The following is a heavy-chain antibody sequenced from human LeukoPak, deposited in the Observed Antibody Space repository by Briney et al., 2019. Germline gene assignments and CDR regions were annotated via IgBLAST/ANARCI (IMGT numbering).Heavy chain of an antibody. CDR1: GYTFTSYG. J-gene: IGHJ5*02. CDR2: ISAYNGNT. D-gene: IGHD6-13*01. Sequence: ASVKVSRKASGYTFTSYGISWVRQAPGQGLEWMGWISAYNGNTNYAQKPQGRVTMTTDTSTSTAYMELRSLRSDDTAVYYCAREYSSSLGVWFDPWGQGTLVTVSS. CDR3: AREYSSSLGVWFDP. V-gene: IGHV1-18*01.